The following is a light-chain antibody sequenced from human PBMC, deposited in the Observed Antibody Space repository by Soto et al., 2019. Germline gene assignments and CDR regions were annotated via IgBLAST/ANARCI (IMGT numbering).Light chain of an antibody. J-gene: IGKJ1*01. CDR3: QQYGRSVG. CDR1: QSLSTRS. CDR2: EAS. V-gene: IGKV3-20*01. Sequence: IVFPQARGTLSLSPGETLTLSFRTSQSLSTRSLAWYQQKPGQAPSLLIYEASTRAPGTPDRLSGSGSGTDFTLTVSRLEPEDFAVYYCQQYGRSVGFGQGTKVDIK.